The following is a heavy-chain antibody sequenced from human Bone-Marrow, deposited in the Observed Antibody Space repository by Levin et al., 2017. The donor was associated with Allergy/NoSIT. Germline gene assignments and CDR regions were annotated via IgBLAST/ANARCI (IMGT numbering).Heavy chain of an antibody. CDR1: GFTYSASW. CDR3: ATVSHSGSRDF. J-gene: IGHJ4*02. D-gene: IGHD1-26*01. CDR2: IKKDESET. V-gene: IGHV3-7*01. Sequence: GGSLRLSCAASGFTYSASWMTWVRQAPGKGLEWVASIKKDESETYYVGSVRGRFTISRDNAKNSLYLQMNSLRDEDTAVYYCATVSHSGSRDFWGQGTLVTVSS.